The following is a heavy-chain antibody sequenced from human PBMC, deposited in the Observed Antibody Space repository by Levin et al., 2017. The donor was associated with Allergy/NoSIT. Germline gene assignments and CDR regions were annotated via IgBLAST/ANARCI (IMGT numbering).Heavy chain of an antibody. CDR2: IYPGDSDT. J-gene: IGHJ5*02. Sequence: RGESLKISCKGSGYSFSSYWIGWVRQMPGKGLEWMGIIYPGDSDTRYSPSFQGQVTISADKSISTAYLQWSSLKASDTAMYYCARRTGDGTYNWFDPWGREPWSPSPQ. CDR1: GYSFSSYW. CDR3: ARRTGDGTYNWFDP. V-gene: IGHV5-51*01.